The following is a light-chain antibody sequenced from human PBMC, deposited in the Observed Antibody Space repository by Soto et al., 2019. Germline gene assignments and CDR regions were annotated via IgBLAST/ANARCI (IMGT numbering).Light chain of an antibody. J-gene: IGKJ1*01. CDR2: ATS. CDR1: QSVSSY. CDR3: QQYGRT. Sequence: EIVLTQSPATLSLSPGERATLSCRASQSVSSYLAWYQQKPGQAPRLLIYATSNRATGIADRFSGSGSGTDFSLTISRLEPEDSAVYFCQQYGRTFGQGTKVDIK. V-gene: IGKV3-11*01.